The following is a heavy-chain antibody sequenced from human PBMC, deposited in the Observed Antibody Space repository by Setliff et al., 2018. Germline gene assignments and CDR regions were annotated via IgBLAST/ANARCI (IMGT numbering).Heavy chain of an antibody. V-gene: IGHV4-34*01. CDR1: GGSFSGYY. D-gene: IGHD3-3*01. CDR2: INHSGST. J-gene: IGHJ4*02. CDR3: ARRETYYNFWSGYYAY. Sequence: SETLSLTCAVYGGSFSGYYWSWIRQPPGKGLEWIGEINHSGSTNYNPSLKSRVTISVDTSKNQFSLKLSSVIAADTAVYYCARRETYYNFWSGYYAYWGQGTLVTVSS.